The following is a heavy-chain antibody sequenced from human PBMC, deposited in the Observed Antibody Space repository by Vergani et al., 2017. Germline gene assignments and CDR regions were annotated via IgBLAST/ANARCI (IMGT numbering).Heavy chain of an antibody. CDR2: IRSKANSYAT. J-gene: IGHJ4*02. Sequence: EVQLVESGGGLVQPGGSLKLSCAASGFTFSGSAMHWVRQASGKGLEWVGRIRSKANSYATAYAASVKGRFTISRDDSKNTAYLQMNSLKTEDTAVYYCASVVAAAPGYYWGQGTLVTVSS. CDR3: ASVVAAAPGYY. CDR1: GFTFSGSA. D-gene: IGHD6-13*01. V-gene: IGHV3-73*02.